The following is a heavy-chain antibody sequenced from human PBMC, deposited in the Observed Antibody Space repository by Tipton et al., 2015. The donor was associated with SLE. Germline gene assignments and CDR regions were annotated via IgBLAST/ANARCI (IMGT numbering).Heavy chain of an antibody. CDR1: GFIVISNY. Sequence: SLRLSCAASGFIVISNYMSWVRQAPGKGLEWVSIINSDGDAYYADSVKGRFTISRDNSTNTVYLQMNSLRAEDTAVYYCARDPGQDYYNGFDVWGQGTTVTVSS. J-gene: IGHJ6*02. V-gene: IGHV3-53*05. CDR2: INSDGDA. CDR3: ARDPGQDYYNGFDV.